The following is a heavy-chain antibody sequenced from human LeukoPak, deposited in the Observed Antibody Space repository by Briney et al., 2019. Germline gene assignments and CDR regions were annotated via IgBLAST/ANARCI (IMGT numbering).Heavy chain of an antibody. D-gene: IGHD3-9*01. CDR3: ARDPPRYYDILTGYFNYFDY. CDR2: ISAYNGNT. Sequence: ASVKVSCKASGYTFTSYGISSVRQAPGQGLEWMGWISAYNGNTNYAQKLQGRVTMTTDTSTSTAYMELRSLRSDDTAVYYCARDPPRYYDILTGYFNYFDYWGQGTLVTVSS. V-gene: IGHV1-18*01. CDR1: GYTFTSYG. J-gene: IGHJ4*02.